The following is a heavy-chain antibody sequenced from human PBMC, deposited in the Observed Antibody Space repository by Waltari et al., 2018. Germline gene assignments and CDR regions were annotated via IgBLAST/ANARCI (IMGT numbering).Heavy chain of an antibody. J-gene: IGHJ6*02. CDR3: ARGRAAAGIYYYGMDV. Sequence: EVQLVQSGAEVKKPGESLKISCKGSGSSFTSYWIGWVRQMPGKGLEWMGISYPGDSDTRYSPSFQGQVTISADKSISTAYLQWSSLKASDTAMYYCARGRAAAGIYYYGMDVWGQGTTVTVSS. V-gene: IGHV5-51*03. CDR2: SYPGDSDT. CDR1: GSSFTSYW. D-gene: IGHD6-13*01.